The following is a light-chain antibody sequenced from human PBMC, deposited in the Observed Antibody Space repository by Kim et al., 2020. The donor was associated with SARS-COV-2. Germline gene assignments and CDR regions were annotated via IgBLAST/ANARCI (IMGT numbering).Light chain of an antibody. CDR3: HQYNSYPYT. Sequence: DIQMTQSPSTLSASVGDRVTITCRASQSINSWLAWYQQKPGEAPKLLIYKASGLESGVPSRFSGSESGTEFTLTNSSLQPDDSATYYCHQYNSYPYTFGQGTKLEI. CDR2: KAS. CDR1: QSINSW. V-gene: IGKV1-5*03. J-gene: IGKJ2*01.